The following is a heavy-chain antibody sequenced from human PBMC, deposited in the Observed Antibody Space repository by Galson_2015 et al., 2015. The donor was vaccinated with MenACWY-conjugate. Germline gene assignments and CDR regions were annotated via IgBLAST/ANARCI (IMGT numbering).Heavy chain of an antibody. D-gene: IGHD1-26*01. V-gene: IGHV3-74*01. J-gene: IGHJ4*02. CDR2: INPGGSST. CDR1: GFIFNTYW. Sequence: SLRLSCAASGFIFNTYWMHWVRQAQGKGLVWVSRINPGGSSTTYADSVKGRFTISRDNAKNTLYLQMNSLRPEDTAVFYCAKTRGASFYFDSWGQGTLVTVSS. CDR3: AKTRGASFYFDS.